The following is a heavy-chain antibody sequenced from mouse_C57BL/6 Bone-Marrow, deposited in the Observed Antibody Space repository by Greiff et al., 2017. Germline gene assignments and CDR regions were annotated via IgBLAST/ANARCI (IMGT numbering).Heavy chain of an antibody. CDR1: GFTFSSYT. CDR3: ARGSYDYDDGWYFDV. Sequence: EVKLVASGGGLVKPGGSLKLSCAASGFTFSSYTMSWVRQTPEKRLEWVATISGGGGNTYYPDSVKGRFTIARDNAKNTLYLQMSSLRSEDTALYYCARGSYDYDDGWYFDVWGTGTTVTVSS. V-gene: IGHV5-9*01. CDR2: ISGGGGNT. J-gene: IGHJ1*03. D-gene: IGHD2-4*01.